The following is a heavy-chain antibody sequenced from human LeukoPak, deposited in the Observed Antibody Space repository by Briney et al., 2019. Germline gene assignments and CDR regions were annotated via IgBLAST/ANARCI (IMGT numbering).Heavy chain of an antibody. CDR1: GGSISSSSYY. CDR3: ARAGPFGNWFDP. CDR2: IYYSGST. V-gene: IGHV4-39*07. D-gene: IGHD3-10*01. Sequence: PSETLSLTCTVSGGSISSSSYYWGWIRQPPGKGLEWIGSIYYSGSTYYNPSLKSRVTISVDTSKNQFSLKLSSVTAADTAVYYCARAGPFGNWFDPWGQGTLVTVSS. J-gene: IGHJ5*02.